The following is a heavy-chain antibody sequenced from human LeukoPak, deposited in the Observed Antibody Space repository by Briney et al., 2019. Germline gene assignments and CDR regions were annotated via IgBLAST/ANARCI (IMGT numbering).Heavy chain of an antibody. J-gene: IGHJ4*02. CDR2: ITSKGDGGTT. CDR1: GFTFSSYA. Sequence: GGSLRLSCAASGFTFSSYAMHWVRQTPGKGLEWVGRITSKGDGGTTHYAAPVKGRFIISRDDSKGTLYLQLNSLRTDDTAVYYCLAQYYFDYWGRGTLVTVSS. D-gene: IGHD5-24*01. V-gene: IGHV3-15*01. CDR3: LAQYYFDY.